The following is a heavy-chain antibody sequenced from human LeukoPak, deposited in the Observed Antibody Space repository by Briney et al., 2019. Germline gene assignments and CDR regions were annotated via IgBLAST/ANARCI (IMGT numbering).Heavy chain of an antibody. D-gene: IGHD3-3*01. CDR1: GGSISSSSYY. CDR3: ANTGGFGEWLLYHNWFDP. J-gene: IGHJ5*02. CDR2: IYYSGST. Sequence: SETLSLTCTVSGGSISSSSYYWGWIRQPPGKGLEWIGSIYYSGSTYYNPSLKSRVTISVDTSKNQFSLKLSSVTAADTAVYYCANTGGFGEWLLYHNWFDPWGQGTLVTVSS. V-gene: IGHV4-39*01.